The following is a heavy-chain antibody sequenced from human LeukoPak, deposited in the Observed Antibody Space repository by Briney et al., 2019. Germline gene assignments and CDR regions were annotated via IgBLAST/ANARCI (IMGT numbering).Heavy chain of an antibody. Sequence: GGSLRLSCAASGFTFSDYYMSWIRQAPGKGLEWVANIKQGGSEKNYVDSVKGRFTISRDNAKNSLYLQMNSLRAEDTAVYYCARVWRVRGVITAVFDSWGQGTLVTVSS. V-gene: IGHV3-7*01. CDR2: IKQGGSEK. J-gene: IGHJ4*02. D-gene: IGHD3-10*01. CDR3: ARVWRVRGVITAVFDS. CDR1: GFTFSDYY.